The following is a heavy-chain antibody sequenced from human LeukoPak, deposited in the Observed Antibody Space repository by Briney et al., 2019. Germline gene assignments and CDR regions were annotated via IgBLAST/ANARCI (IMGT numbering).Heavy chain of an antibody. CDR1: GGSISSYY. Sequence: SETLSLTCTVSGGSISSYYWSWIRQPPGKGLEWIGYIYYSGSTNYNPSLKSRVTISVDTSKNQFSLKLSSVTAADTAVYYCARVVTGWFDPWGQGTLVTVSS. CDR2: IYYSGST. CDR3: ARVVTGWFDP. D-gene: IGHD2-21*02. V-gene: IGHV4-59*08. J-gene: IGHJ5*02.